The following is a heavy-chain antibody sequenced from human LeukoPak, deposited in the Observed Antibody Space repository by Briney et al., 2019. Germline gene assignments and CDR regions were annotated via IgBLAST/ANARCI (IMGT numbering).Heavy chain of an antibody. J-gene: IGHJ4*02. Sequence: PGGSLRLSCAASGFTFSSYSMNWVRQAPGKGLEWVSSISSSSSYIYYADSVKGRFTISRDNAKNSLYLQMNSLRAEDTAVYYCARELRGYRGLDYWGQGTLVTVSS. D-gene: IGHD3-22*01. CDR1: GFTFSSYS. V-gene: IGHV3-21*01. CDR2: ISSSSSYI. CDR3: ARELRGYRGLDY.